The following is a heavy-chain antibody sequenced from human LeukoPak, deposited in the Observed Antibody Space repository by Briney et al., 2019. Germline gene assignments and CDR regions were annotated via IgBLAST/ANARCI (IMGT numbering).Heavy chain of an antibody. CDR1: GFTFSSYA. D-gene: IGHD3-22*01. J-gene: IGHJ4*02. CDR3: AKESFRYYYDSSGSFFDY. CDR2: ISGSGGST. Sequence: GGSLRLSCAASGFTFSSYAMSWVRQAPGKGLEWVSAISGSGGSTYYADSVKGRFTISRDNSKNTLYLQMNSLRAEDTAVYYCAKESFRYYYDSSGSFFDYWGQGTLVTVSS. V-gene: IGHV3-23*01.